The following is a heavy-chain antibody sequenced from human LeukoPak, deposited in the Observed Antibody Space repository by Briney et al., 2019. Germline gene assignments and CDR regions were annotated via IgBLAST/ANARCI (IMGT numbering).Heavy chain of an antibody. Sequence: GSLRLSCAASGFTFSSYWMSWVRQAPGKGLEWIGYIYYSGSTNYNPSLKSRVTISVDTSKNQFSLKLSSVTAADTAVYYCAREGNTFDAFDIWGQGTMVTVSS. D-gene: IGHD4-23*01. CDR2: IYYSGST. V-gene: IGHV4-59*01. J-gene: IGHJ3*02. CDR1: GFTFSSYW. CDR3: AREGNTFDAFDI.